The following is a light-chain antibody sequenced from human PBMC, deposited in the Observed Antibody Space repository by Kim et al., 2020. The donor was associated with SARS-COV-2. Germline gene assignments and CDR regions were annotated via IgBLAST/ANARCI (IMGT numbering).Light chain of an antibody. V-gene: IGKV3D-15*01. CDR2: GAS. CDR3: QQYHNWPPT. J-gene: IGKJ1*01. CDR1: QLISSN. Sequence: EIVVTQSPVTLSVSPGERATLSCRASQLISSNLAWYQQKPGQAPRLLISGASTRATGIPARFSGGGSGTDFTLTISSLQSEDFAAYYCQQYHNWPPTFGQGTKVDIK.